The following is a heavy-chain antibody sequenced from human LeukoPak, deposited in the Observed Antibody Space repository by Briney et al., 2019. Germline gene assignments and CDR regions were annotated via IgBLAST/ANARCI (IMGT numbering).Heavy chain of an antibody. D-gene: IGHD6-13*01. CDR3: ARLSSSWYQDWYFDL. CDR1: GGSISSYS. CDR2: IYYSGST. Sequence: SETLSLTCTVSGGSISSYSWSWIRQPPGKGLEWIGYIYYSGSTYYNPSLKSRVTISVDTSKNQFSLKLSSVTAADTAVYYCARLSSSWYQDWYFDLWGRGTLVTVSS. V-gene: IGHV4-59*12. J-gene: IGHJ2*01.